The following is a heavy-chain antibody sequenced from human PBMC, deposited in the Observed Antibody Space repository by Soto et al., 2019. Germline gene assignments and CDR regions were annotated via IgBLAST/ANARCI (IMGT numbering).Heavy chain of an antibody. CDR1: GGTFSIYT. J-gene: IGHJ5*02. V-gene: IGHV1-69*01. CDR2: GSA. CDR3: AREGPTDIDWFYP. Sequence: QVQLVQSGAEVKKPGSSVKVSCKASGGTFSIYTISWVRQAPGQGLEWMGGSANSAQKFQGRLTVTADESTSTVYLELSSLTSEDTAVYYCAREGPTDIDWFYPWGQGTLVSVSS. D-gene: IGHD2-15*01.